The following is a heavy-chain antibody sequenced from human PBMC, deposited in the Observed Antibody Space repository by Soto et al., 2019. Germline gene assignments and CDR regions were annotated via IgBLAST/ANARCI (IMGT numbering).Heavy chain of an antibody. J-gene: IGHJ5*02. V-gene: IGHV4-61*01. Sequence: PSETLSLTCTVSGGPLSSGSYYWSWIRQSPGQGLEWIGYIYYSGTTKYNPSLKNRVSISVDTSKNQFSLRLTSLSAADTAVYYCARAASPYFDLFSAFHPWGQGTLVTVSS. CDR3: ARAASPYFDLFSAFHP. CDR1: GGPLSSGSYY. CDR2: IYYSGTT. D-gene: IGHD3-9*01.